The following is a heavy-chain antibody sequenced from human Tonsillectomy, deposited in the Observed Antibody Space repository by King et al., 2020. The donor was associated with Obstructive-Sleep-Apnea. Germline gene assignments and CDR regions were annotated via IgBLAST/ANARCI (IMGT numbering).Heavy chain of an antibody. CDR2: IRYDGRNQ. CDR3: AKDLGSRSDC. V-gene: IGHV3-30*02. J-gene: IGHJ4*02. Sequence: VQLVESGGGVVQPGGSLRLSCGASGFTFSSYGMHWVRQAPGKGLEWVAFIRYDGRNQHYTDSVKGRFTISRDDSKNTLYLQMNSLRTEDTSVYYCAKDLGSRSDCWGQGTLVTVSP. CDR1: GFTFSSYG.